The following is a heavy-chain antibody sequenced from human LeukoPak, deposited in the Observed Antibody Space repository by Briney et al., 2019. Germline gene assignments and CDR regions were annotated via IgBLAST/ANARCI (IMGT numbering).Heavy chain of an antibody. CDR1: GFTFSSYG. CDR3: AKRTLRGGGATVTHFDY. V-gene: IGHV3-30*18. D-gene: IGHD4-11*01. CDR2: ISYDGSNK. Sequence: QPGGSLRLSCAASGFTFSSYGMHWVRQAPGKGLEWVAVISYDGSNKYYADSVKGRFTISRDNSKNTLYLQMNSLRAEDTAVYYCAKRTLRGGGATVTHFDYWAREPWSPSPQ. J-gene: IGHJ4*02.